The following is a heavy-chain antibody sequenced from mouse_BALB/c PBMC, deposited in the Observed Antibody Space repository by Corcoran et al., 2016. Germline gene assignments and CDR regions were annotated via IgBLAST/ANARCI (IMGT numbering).Heavy chain of an antibody. V-gene: IGHV1-4*02. D-gene: IGHD2-1*01. CDR1: GYTFTSYT. CDR2: INPSSGYT. CDR3: ARGGGNYAY. J-gene: IGHJ3*01. Sequence: QVQLQQSAAELARPGASVKMSCKASGYTFTSYTMHWVKQRPGQGLEWIGYINPSSGYTEYNQKFKDKTTLTSDKSSSTAYMQLSSLTSEDSAVYYCARGGGNYAYWGQGTLVTVSS.